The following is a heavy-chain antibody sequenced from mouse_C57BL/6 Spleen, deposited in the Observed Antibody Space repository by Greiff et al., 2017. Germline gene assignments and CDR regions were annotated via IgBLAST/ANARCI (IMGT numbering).Heavy chain of an antibody. CDR1: GYTFTSYW. Sequence: QVQLKQPGAELVKPGASVKLSCKASGYTFTSYWMHWVKQRPGQGLEWIGMIHPNSGSTNYNEKFKSKATLTVDKSSSTAYMQLSSLTSEDSAVYYCAKGGTTVVADWYFDVWGTGTTVTVSS. CDR3: AKGGTTVVADWYFDV. V-gene: IGHV1-64*01. J-gene: IGHJ1*03. D-gene: IGHD1-1*01. CDR2: IHPNSGST.